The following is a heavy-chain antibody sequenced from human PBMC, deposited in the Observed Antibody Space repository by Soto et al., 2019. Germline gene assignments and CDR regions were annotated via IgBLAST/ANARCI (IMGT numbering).Heavy chain of an antibody. Sequence: GGSLRLSCAASGFTFSSYSMNWVRQAPGKGLEWVSSISSSSSYIYYADSVKGRFTISRDNAKNSLYLQMNSLRAEDTAVYYCASSELRGEFWFDPWGQGTLVTVSS. J-gene: IGHJ5*02. D-gene: IGHD3-16*01. CDR1: GFTFSSYS. CDR3: ASSELRGEFWFDP. V-gene: IGHV3-21*01. CDR2: ISSSSSYI.